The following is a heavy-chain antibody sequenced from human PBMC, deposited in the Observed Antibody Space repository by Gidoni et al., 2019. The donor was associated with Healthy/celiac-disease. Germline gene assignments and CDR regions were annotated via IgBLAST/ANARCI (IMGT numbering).Heavy chain of an antibody. CDR1: GFTFSIYS. V-gene: IGHV3-21*01. Sequence: EVQLVESGGGLVKPGGSLRLSCAASGFTFSIYSMNWVRPAQGKGLEWVSSISSSSSYIYYADSVKGRFTISRDNAKNSLYLQMNSLRAEDTAVYYCARDLGDSSSRLFDYWGQGTLVTVSS. CDR3: ARDLGDSSSRLFDY. CDR2: ISSSSSYI. J-gene: IGHJ4*02. D-gene: IGHD6-6*01.